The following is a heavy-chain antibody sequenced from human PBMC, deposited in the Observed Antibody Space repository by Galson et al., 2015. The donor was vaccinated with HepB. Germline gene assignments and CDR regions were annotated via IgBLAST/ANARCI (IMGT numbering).Heavy chain of an antibody. D-gene: IGHD2-15*01. CDR2: IWYDGSNK. Sequence: SLRLSCAASGFTFSSYGMHWVRQAPGKGLEWVAVIWYDGSNKYYADSVKGRFTISRDNSKNTLYLQMNSLRAEDTAVYYCARDRRPVVAVNWFDPWGQGTLVTVSS. CDR1: GFTFSSYG. J-gene: IGHJ5*02. CDR3: ARDRRPVVAVNWFDP. V-gene: IGHV3-33*01.